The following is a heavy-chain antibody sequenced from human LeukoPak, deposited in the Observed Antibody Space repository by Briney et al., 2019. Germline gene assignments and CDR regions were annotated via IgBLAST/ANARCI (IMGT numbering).Heavy chain of an antibody. CDR1: GFTFSSYW. V-gene: IGHV3-7*01. J-gene: IGHJ4*02. D-gene: IGHD3-9*01. CDR2: IKQDGSEK. CDR3: ARNGALEVRYFGPFDY. Sequence: GGSLRLSCAASGFTFSSYWMSWVRQAPGKGLEWVANIKQDGSEKYYVDSVKGRFTISRDNAKNSLYLQMNSLRAEDTAVYYCARNGALEVRYFGPFDYWGQGTLVTVSS.